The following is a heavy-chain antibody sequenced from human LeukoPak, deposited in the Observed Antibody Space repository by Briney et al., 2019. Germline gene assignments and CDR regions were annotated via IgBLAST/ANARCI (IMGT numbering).Heavy chain of an antibody. CDR1: GFTFSSYS. CDR2: ISSSSSYI. Sequence: GGSLRLSCAASGFTFSSYSMNWVRQAPGKGLEWVSYISSSSSYIYYADSVKGRFTISRDNAKNSLYLQMNSLRAEDTAVYYCARDSPPPYDSSGYHDYWGQGTLVTVSS. D-gene: IGHD3-22*01. V-gene: IGHV3-21*01. J-gene: IGHJ4*02. CDR3: ARDSPPPYDSSGYHDY.